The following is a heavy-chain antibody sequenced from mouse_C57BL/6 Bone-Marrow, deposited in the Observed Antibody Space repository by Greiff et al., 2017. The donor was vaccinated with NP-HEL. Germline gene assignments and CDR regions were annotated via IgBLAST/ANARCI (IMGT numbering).Heavy chain of an antibody. CDR3: ARYYGSSYYFDY. Sequence: VQVVESGAGLVKPGASVKISCKASGYAFSSYWINWVRQRPGKGLGWLGHIYPGDGDTNYNGKLKGKATLTADKSSSTAYMQLSSLTSEDSAVYCGARYYGSSYYFDYWGQGTTLTVSS. CDR1: GYAFSSYW. V-gene: IGHV1-80*01. CDR2: IYPGDGDT. J-gene: IGHJ2*01. D-gene: IGHD1-1*01.